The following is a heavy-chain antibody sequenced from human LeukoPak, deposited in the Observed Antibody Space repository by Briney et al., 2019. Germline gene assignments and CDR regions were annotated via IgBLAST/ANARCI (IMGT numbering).Heavy chain of an antibody. CDR3: ARGGGYCGGDCFPY. CDR2: MSAYTGDT. Sequence: GASVKVSCNPSGYTFTTYGISWVRQAPGQGLEWMGWMSAYTGDTKYAQRFQGRVTMTRDTSTSTAYMELRNPRSDDTAVYYCARGGGYCGGDCFPYWGQGTLVTVSS. CDR1: GYTFTTYG. D-gene: IGHD2-21*02. J-gene: IGHJ4*02. V-gene: IGHV1-18*01.